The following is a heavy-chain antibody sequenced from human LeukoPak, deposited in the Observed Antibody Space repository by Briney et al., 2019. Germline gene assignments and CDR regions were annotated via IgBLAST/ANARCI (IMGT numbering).Heavy chain of an antibody. J-gene: IGHJ4*02. Sequence: TSETLSLTCTVSGGSISSYYWSWIRQPAGKGLEWIGRIYTSGSTNYNPSLKSRVTMSVDTSKNQFSLKLSSVTAADTAVYYCARVNWTVTTGIPFDYWGQGTLVTVSS. CDR3: ARVNWTVTTGIPFDY. V-gene: IGHV4-4*07. D-gene: IGHD4-11*01. CDR1: GGSISSYY. CDR2: IYTSGST.